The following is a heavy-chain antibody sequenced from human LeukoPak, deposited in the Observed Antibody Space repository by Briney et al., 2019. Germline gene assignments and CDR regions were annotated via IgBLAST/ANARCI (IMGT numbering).Heavy chain of an antibody. D-gene: IGHD4-23*01. J-gene: IGHJ4*02. Sequence: GGSLRLSCAASGFTFSTYGMNWVRQAPGKGLEWVSGISTTGGSTYYADSVKGRFTISRDNSNNTLSLQMNSLRGEDTAIYYCAKDWTTVVSPKGYYFDSWGQGNLVIVSS. CDR1: GFTFSTYG. CDR2: ISTTGGST. V-gene: IGHV3-23*01. CDR3: AKDWTTVVSPKGYYFDS.